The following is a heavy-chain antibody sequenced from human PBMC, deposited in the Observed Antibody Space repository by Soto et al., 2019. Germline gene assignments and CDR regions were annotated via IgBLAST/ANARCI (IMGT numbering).Heavy chain of an antibody. D-gene: IGHD3-10*01. CDR3: GGGGITMVRGVLDY. J-gene: IGHJ4*02. CDR2: IYSGGST. CDR1: GFTVSSNY. Sequence: EVQLVESGGGLVQPGGSLRLSCAASGFTVSSNYMSWVRQAPGKGLEWVSVIYSGGSTYYADSVKGRFTISRHNSKNTLYLQTNSLRDEDTSVYDCGGGGITMVRGVLDYWGQGTLVTVSS. V-gene: IGHV3-53*04.